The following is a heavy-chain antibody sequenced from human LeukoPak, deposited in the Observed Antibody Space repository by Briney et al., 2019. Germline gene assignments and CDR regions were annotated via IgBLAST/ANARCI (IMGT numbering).Heavy chain of an antibody. CDR2: IKAKAHGGTI. D-gene: IGHD1-26*01. CDR3: TTDGVGVEGATYDN. Sequence: GGSLRLSCAASGFTFINAWMAWVRQAPGKGLEWVGRIKAKAHGGTIEYAAPVKGRFTISRDDSKNTLYLQMNSLKTEDTAVYYCTTDGVGVEGATYDNWGQGTLVTVSS. CDR1: GFTFINAW. J-gene: IGHJ4*02. V-gene: IGHV3-15*01.